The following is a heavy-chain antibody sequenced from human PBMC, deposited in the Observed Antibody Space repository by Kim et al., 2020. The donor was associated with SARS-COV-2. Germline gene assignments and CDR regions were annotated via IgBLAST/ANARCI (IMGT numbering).Heavy chain of an antibody. CDR2: TRNKANSYTT. V-gene: IGHV3-72*01. CDR1: GFTFSDHY. Sequence: GGSLRLSCAASGFTFSDHYMDWVRQAPGKGLEWVGRTRNKANSYTTEYAASVKGRFTISRDDSKNSLYLQMNSLKTEDTAVYYCAVDIGNSSGWYGNYWGQGTLVTVSS. D-gene: IGHD6-19*01. J-gene: IGHJ4*02. CDR3: AVDIGNSSGWYGNY.